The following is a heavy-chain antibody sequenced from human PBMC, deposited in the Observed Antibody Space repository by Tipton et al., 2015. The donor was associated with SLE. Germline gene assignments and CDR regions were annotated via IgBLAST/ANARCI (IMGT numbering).Heavy chain of an antibody. CDR3: ARKIEAVVKHYFDY. Sequence: TLSLTCTVSGGSISSGNYYLSWIRQPPGKGLEWIGYIYYSGSTYYNPSLKSRVTISVDTSKNQFSLKLTSVTAADTAVYYCARKIEAVVKHYFDYWGQGPLVAVSS. CDR1: GGSISSGNYY. CDR2: IYYSGST. V-gene: IGHV4-30-4*01. J-gene: IGHJ4*02.